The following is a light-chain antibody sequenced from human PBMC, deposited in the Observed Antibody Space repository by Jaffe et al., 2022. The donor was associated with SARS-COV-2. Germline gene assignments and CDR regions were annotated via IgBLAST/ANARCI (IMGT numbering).Light chain of an antibody. J-gene: IGLJ2*01. CDR2: DVS. V-gene: IGLV2-14*03. CDR3: SSYTTSSTLL. Sequence: QSALTQPASVSGSPGQSITISCTGTSSDVGGYKFVSWYQQHPGKAPKLMIYDVSDRPSGVSNRFSGSKSGNTASLTISGLQADDEADYYCSSYTTSSTLLFGGGTKLTVL. CDR1: SSDVGGYKF.